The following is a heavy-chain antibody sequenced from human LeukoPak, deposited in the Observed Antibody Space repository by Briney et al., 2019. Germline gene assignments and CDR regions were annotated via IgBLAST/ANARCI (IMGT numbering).Heavy chain of an antibody. CDR1: GGAFSSYA. Sequence: GASVKVSCKASGGAFSSYAISWVRQAPGQGVEWMGGIIPIFGTANYAQKFQGRVTITTDESTSTAYMELSSLRSEDTAVYYCARGTIAAQPDYWGQGTLVTVSS. CDR2: IIPIFGTA. CDR3: ARGTIAAQPDY. J-gene: IGHJ4*02. V-gene: IGHV1-69*05. D-gene: IGHD6-13*01.